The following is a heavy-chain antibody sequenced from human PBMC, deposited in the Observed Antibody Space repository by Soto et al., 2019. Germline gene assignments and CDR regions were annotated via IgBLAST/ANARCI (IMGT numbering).Heavy chain of an antibody. CDR1: GFTVSSNY. CDR2: INSGGST. CDR3: ARDWHGDYYYGMDV. D-gene: IGHD4-17*01. V-gene: IGHV3-53*01. J-gene: IGHJ6*02. Sequence: GGSLRLSCAASGFTVSSNYMSWVRQAPGKGLEWVSVINSGGSTYYADSVKGRFTISRDNSKNTLYLQMNSLRAEDTAVYYCARDWHGDYYYGMDVWGQGTTVTVSS.